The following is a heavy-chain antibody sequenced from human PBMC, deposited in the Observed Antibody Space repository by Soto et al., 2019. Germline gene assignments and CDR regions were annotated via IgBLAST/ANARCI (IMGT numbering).Heavy chain of an antibody. CDR3: ARSHITIFGVVIIPRYFDY. D-gene: IGHD3-3*01. J-gene: IGHJ4*02. Sequence: PSETLSLTCNVSGGSVSNGDYYWSWIRQPPGKGLEWIGYIYYSGSTFYNPSLNSRVTISVDTSKNQFSLKLSSVTAADTAVYYCARSHITIFGVVIIPRYFDYWGQGTLVTVSS. CDR1: GGSVSNGDYY. V-gene: IGHV4-30-4*01. CDR2: IYYSGST.